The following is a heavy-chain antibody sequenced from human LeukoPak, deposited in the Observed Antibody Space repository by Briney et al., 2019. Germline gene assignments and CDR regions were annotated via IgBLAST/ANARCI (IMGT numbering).Heavy chain of an antibody. J-gene: IGHJ6*02. CDR1: GGSFSGYY. CDR2: INHSGIT. V-gene: IGHV4-34*01. Sequence: SETLSLTCAVYGGSFSGYYWSCIRQPPGKGLEWIGEINHSGITNYNPSLKSRVTISADTSKNQFSLKLSSVTAADTAVYYCARSRYCSGGSCYVGYGMDVWGQGTTVTVSS. CDR3: ARSRYCSGGSCYVGYGMDV. D-gene: IGHD2-15*01.